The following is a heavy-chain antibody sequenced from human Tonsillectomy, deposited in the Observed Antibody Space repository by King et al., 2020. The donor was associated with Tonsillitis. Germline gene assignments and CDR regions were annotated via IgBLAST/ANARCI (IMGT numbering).Heavy chain of an antibody. CDR1: GFSFINYD. V-gene: IGHV3-30*19. J-gene: IGHJ4*02. CDR3: ALFLSSGSFSYDY. D-gene: IGHD6-19*01. Sequence: VQLVESGGGVVQPGESLRLSYTGSGFSFINYDVHWVRQAPGKGLEWVAVISHDGRTKFYTDAVEGRSIISRDNSKNTLYLQVNSLRVEDTAVYYCALFLSSGSFSYDYWGRGTLVTVSS. CDR2: ISHDGRTK.